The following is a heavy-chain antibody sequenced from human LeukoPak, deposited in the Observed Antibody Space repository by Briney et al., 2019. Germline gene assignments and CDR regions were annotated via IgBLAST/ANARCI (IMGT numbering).Heavy chain of an antibody. J-gene: IGHJ4*02. CDR2: ISSSGSTI. V-gene: IGHV3-11*01. D-gene: IGHD3-3*01. Sequence: PGGSLRLSCAASRFTFSDYYMSWIRQAPGKGLEWVSYISSSGSTIYYADSVKGRFTISRDNAKNSLYLQMNSLRAEDTAVYYCARGAYDFWSGYLEPPDYWGQGTLVTVSS. CDR3: ARGAYDFWSGYLEPPDY. CDR1: RFTFSDYY.